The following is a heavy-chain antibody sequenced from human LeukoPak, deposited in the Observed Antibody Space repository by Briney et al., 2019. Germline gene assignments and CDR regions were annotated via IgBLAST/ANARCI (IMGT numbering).Heavy chain of an antibody. CDR3: ARVPHLAGYYYGSGSYSYFDY. D-gene: IGHD3-10*01. CDR1: GYTFTSYA. V-gene: IGHV7-4-1*02. J-gene: IGHJ4*02. Sequence: ASVKVSCKASGYTFTSYAMNWVRQAPGQGLEWMGWINTNTGNPTYAQGFTGRFVFSLDTSVSTAYLQISSLKAEDTAVYYCARVPHLAGYYYGSGSYSYFDYWGQGTLVTVSS. CDR2: INTNTGNP.